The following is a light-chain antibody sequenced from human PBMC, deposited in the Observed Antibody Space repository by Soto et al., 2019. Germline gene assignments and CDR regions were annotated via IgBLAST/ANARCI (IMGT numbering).Light chain of an antibody. V-gene: IGLV1-47*01. CDR1: NSNIGSKY. CDR2: RNN. J-gene: IGLJ2*01. Sequence: QSVLTQPPSASGTPGQRVSISCSGSNSNIGSKYVYWYQQLPGTAPKLLMYRNNQRPSGVPDRFSGSKSGTSASLAISGLRSEDEPDYYCAAWDNNLGGPAFGGGTKLTVL. CDR3: AAWDNNLGGPA.